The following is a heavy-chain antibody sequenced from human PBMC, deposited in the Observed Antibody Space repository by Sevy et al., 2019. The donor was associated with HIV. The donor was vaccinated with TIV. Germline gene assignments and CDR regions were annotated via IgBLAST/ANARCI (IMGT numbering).Heavy chain of an antibody. CDR3: ARDYNDFWSGYLVGMDV. Sequence: GGSLRLSCAASGFTFSSYGMHWVRQAPGKGLEWVAVIWYDGSNKYYADSVKGRFTISRDNSKNTLYLQMNSLGAEDTAVYYCARDYNDFWSGYLVGMDVWGQGTTVTVSS. D-gene: IGHD3-3*01. V-gene: IGHV3-33*01. J-gene: IGHJ6*02. CDR1: GFTFSSYG. CDR2: IWYDGSNK.